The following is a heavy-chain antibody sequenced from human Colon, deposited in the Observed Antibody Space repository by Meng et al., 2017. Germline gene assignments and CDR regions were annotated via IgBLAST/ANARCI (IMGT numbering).Heavy chain of an antibody. D-gene: IGHD3-22*01. CDR1: GGSITSGSSY. V-gene: IGHV4-39*07. CDR3: ARGLSHDSYGDSYKPLDY. J-gene: IGHJ4*02. Sequence: QLRLQGSGPGLVTPSEPMTLTCAVSGGSITSGSSYWSWIRQPPGKGLEWIGSLYYSGRTYYNPSLKSRVTISVDTSKSQFSLKLTSVTAADTAVYYCARGLSHDSYGDSYKPLDYWGQGTLVTVSS. CDR2: LYYSGRT.